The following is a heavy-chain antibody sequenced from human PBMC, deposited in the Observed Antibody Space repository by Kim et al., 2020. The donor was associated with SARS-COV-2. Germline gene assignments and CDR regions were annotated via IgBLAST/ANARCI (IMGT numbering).Heavy chain of an antibody. J-gene: IGHJ4*02. Sequence: ASVKVSCKASGYTFTSYAMHWVRQAPGQRLEWMGWINAGNGNTKYSQKFQGRVTITRDTSASTAYMELSSLRSEDTAVYYCARVRVRFGITMVRGVSHLDYWGQGTLVTVSS. D-gene: IGHD3-10*01. CDR3: ARVRVRFGITMVRGVSHLDY. V-gene: IGHV1-3*01. CDR1: GYTFTSYA. CDR2: INAGNGNT.